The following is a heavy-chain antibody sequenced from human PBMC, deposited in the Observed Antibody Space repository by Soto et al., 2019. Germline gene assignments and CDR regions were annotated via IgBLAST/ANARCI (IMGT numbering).Heavy chain of an antibody. D-gene: IGHD3-22*01. CDR1: GYTFTSYA. J-gene: IGHJ6*02. CDR2: INAGNGNT. CDR3: ARGADSSGYYYTYYYYGMDV. Sequence: GASVKVSCKASGYTFTSYAMHWVRQAPGQRLEWMGWINAGNGNTKYSQKFQGRVTITRDTSASTAYMELSSLRSEDTAVYYCARGADSSGYYYTYYYYGMDVWGQGTTVTVYS. V-gene: IGHV1-3*01.